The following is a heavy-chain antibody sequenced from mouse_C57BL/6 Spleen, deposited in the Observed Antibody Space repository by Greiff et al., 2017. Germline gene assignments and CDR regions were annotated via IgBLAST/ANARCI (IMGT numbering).Heavy chain of an antibody. CDR2: IRNKANGYTT. CDR3: ASSFYYDYAGGWVAY. CDR1: GFTFTDYY. Sequence: EVKLVESGGGLVQPGGSLSLSCAASGFTFTDYYMSWVRQPPGTALEWLGFIRNKANGYTTEYSASVKGRFTISRDKSQSISYLQMNALRAEDSATYYCASSFYYDYAGGWVAYWGQGTLVTVSA. D-gene: IGHD2-4*01. J-gene: IGHJ3*01. V-gene: IGHV7-3*01.